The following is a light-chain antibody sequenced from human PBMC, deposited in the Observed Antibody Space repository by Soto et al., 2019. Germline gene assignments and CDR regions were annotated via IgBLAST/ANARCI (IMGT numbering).Light chain of an antibody. V-gene: IGLV2-14*01. CDR3: SSYTSDSSYV. CDR1: SGYVGLYDY. Sequence: QSVLTQPASVSGSPGQSITISCTGTSGYVGLYDYVSWYQQHPGKAPQLMIYAVSNRSSGVSNRFSASKSGNTASLFISGLQAEDEADYYCSSYTSDSSYVFGSGTKVTVL. J-gene: IGLJ1*01. CDR2: AVS.